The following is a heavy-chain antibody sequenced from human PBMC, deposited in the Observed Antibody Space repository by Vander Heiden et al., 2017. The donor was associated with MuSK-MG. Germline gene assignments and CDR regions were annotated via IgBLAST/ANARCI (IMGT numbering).Heavy chain of an antibody. Sequence: EVQLVESGGGLVQPGGSLRPSCAASGFTFSSYWMSWVRQAPGKGLEWVANIKQDGSEKYYVDSVKGRFTISRDNAKNSLYLQMNSLRAEETAVYYCARDRVTMVRGGCLSGANFDYWGQGTLVTVSS. CDR3: ARDRVTMVRGGCLSGANFDY. J-gene: IGHJ4*02. CDR1: GFTFSSYW. D-gene: IGHD3-10*01. V-gene: IGHV3-7*01. CDR2: IKQDGSEK.